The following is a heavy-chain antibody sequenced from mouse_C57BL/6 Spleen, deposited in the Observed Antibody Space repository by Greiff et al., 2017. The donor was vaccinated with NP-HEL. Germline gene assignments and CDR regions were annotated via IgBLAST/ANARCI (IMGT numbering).Heavy chain of an antibody. CDR1: GFTFSDYG. Sequence: EVQRVESGGGLVKPGGSLKLSCAASGFTFSDYGMHWVRQAPEKGLEWVAYISSGSSTIYYADTVKGRFTISRDNAKNTLFLQMTSLRSEDTAMYYCARGRGNYVGFYYAMDYWGQGTSVTVSS. CDR3: ARGRGNYVGFYYAMDY. D-gene: IGHD2-1*01. J-gene: IGHJ4*01. V-gene: IGHV5-17*01. CDR2: ISSGSSTI.